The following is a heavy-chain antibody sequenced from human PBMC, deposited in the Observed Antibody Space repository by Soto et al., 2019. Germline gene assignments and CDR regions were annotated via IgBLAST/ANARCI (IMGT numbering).Heavy chain of an antibody. D-gene: IGHD2-21*02. V-gene: IGHV3-23*01. J-gene: IGHJ4*02. CDR2: ISGSGGST. Sequence: GGLRLSCAASGFTFSSYAMSWVRQAPGKGLEWVSAISGSGGSTYYADSVKGRFTISRDNSKNTLYLQMNSLRAEDTAVYYCAKAIRRTATALVMDYWGQGTLVTVSS. CDR1: GFTFSSYA. CDR3: AKAIRRTATALVMDY.